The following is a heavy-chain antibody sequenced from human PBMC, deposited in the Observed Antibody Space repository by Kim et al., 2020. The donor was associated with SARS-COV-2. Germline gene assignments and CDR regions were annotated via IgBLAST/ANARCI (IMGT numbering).Heavy chain of an antibody. CDR3: AGVNGGWGLHRFDY. D-gene: IGHD1-26*01. J-gene: IGHJ4*02. V-gene: IGHV1-69*01. Sequence: AQKFQGRVTITADESTSTAYMGLSSLRSEDTAVYYCAGVNGGWGLHRFDYWGQGTLVTVSS.